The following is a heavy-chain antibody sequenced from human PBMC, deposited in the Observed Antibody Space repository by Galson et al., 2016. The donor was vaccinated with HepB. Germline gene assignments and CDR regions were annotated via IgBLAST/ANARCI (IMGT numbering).Heavy chain of an antibody. CDR2: IRDTRTI. Sequence: LRLSCAASGFTFNIFSMNWVRQAPGKGLEWVSYIRDTRTIYHADSVKGRFTVSRDDAENSLYLQMNSLRDEDTAVYYCVRDYNFAFDIWGQGTMVTVSS. V-gene: IGHV3-48*02. J-gene: IGHJ3*02. CDR3: VRDYNFAFDI. D-gene: IGHD5-24*01. CDR1: GFTFNIFS.